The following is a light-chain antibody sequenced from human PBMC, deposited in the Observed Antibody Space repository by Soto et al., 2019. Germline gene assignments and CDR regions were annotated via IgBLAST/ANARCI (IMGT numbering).Light chain of an antibody. CDR2: EVS. V-gene: IGLV2-14*01. CDR3: SSYTGISTPYV. CDR1: SSDVGGYNY. J-gene: IGLJ1*01. Sequence: QSVLTQPASMSGSPGQSITISCTGTSSDVGGYNYVSWYQQHPGKAPKLMIHEVSDRPSGVSNRFSGSKSGNTASLTISGLQAEDEADYYCSSYTGISTPYVFGTGTKVTVL.